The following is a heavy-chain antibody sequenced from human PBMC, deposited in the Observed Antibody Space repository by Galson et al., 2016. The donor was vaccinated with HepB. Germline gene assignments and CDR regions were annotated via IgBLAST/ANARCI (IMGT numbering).Heavy chain of an antibody. D-gene: IGHD4-11*01. CDR3: ARKRGADYRHFTGAFDI. J-gene: IGHJ3*02. Sequence: TLSLTCALSGGSITGGTYHWTWVRQQPGKGLEWIGYIFYSGYTYYNPSLKSRVTISVDTSRNHFSLKLSSVTAADTAVYYCARKRGADYRHFTGAFDIWGQGTMVTVSS. CDR1: GGSITGGTYH. CDR2: IFYSGYT. V-gene: IGHV4-31*11.